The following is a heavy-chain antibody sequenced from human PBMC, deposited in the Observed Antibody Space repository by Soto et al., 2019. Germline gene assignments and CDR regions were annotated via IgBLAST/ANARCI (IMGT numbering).Heavy chain of an antibody. D-gene: IGHD2-2*01. CDR1: GFTFSSYG. Sequence: QVQLVESGGGVVQPGRSLRLSCAASGFTFSSYGMHWVRQAPGKGLEWVAVISYDGSNKYYADSVKGRFTISRDNSKNTLYLQMNSLRAEDTAVYYCAKDKGTVVVPAALYIDYWGQGTLVTVSS. V-gene: IGHV3-30*18. CDR3: AKDKGTVVVPAALYIDY. CDR2: ISYDGSNK. J-gene: IGHJ4*02.